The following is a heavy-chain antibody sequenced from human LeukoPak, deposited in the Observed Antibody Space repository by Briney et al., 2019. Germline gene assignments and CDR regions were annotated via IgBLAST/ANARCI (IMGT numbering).Heavy chain of an antibody. Sequence: ASVKASLNCPGYTFTGYHMHWVRQAPGQGPEWRGWVNPNSGGTKDAQKFQGRVTMTRDTSINTAYMKLSRLRSDDTAVHYCARTPVGTMVRGGAYYCGMDVWGQGTTVTVSS. CDR2: VNPNSGGT. CDR3: ARTPVGTMVRGGAYYCGMDV. J-gene: IGHJ6*02. CDR1: GYTFTGYH. V-gene: IGHV1-2*02. D-gene: IGHD3-10*01.